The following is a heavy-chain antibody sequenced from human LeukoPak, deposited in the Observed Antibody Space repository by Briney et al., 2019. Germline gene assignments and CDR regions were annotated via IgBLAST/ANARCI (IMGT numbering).Heavy chain of an antibody. V-gene: IGHV4-30-2*01. D-gene: IGHD6-6*01. CDR1: GGSISSGGYY. J-gene: IGHJ4*02. CDR3: ARHRGSSSNFDY. Sequence: SETLSLTCTVSGGSISSGGYYWSWIRQPPGKGLEWIGYIYHSGSTYYNPSLKSRVTISVDRSKNQFSLKLSSVTAADTAVYYCARHRGSSSNFDYWGQGTLVTVSS. CDR2: IYHSGST.